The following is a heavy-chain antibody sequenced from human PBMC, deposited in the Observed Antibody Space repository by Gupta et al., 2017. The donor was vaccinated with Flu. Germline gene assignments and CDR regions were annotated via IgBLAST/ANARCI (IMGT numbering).Heavy chain of an antibody. Sequence: APGQGLEWVGGIITILGTTNYAQKFQGRVTITADKSATTVYMELSNLKSDDTAVYYCARDQSIEAALQASANWFDPWGQGTLVTVSS. CDR3: ARDQSIEAALQASANWFDP. CDR2: IITILGTT. V-gene: IGHV1-69*06. D-gene: IGHD6-13*01. J-gene: IGHJ5*02.